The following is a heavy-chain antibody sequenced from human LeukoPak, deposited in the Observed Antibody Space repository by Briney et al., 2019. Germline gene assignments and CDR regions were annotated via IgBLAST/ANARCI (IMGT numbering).Heavy chain of an antibody. CDR3: ASRIAISDAFDI. CDR2: IYPADSDT. Sequence: GEPLKISCQGSGYSFTSYLIGWVRQMPGKGLEWMGSIYPADSDTRYNPSFQGQVTISGDMSISTAYLQWSSLKASDTAMYYCASRIAISDAFDIWGQGTMVTVSS. D-gene: IGHD2-21*01. CDR1: GYSFTSYL. J-gene: IGHJ3*02. V-gene: IGHV5-51*01.